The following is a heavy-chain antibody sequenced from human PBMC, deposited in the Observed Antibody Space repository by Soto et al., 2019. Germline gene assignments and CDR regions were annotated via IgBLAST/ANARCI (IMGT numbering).Heavy chain of an antibody. CDR2: IWYDGSNK. CDR3: ARDSHSMVRGEDNSEYYYYYMDV. D-gene: IGHD3-10*01. CDR1: GFTFSSYG. J-gene: IGHJ6*03. Sequence: GGSLRLSCAASGFTFSSYGMHWVRQAPGKGLEWVAVIWYDGSNKYYADSVKGRFTISRDNSKNTLYLQMNSLRAEDTAVYYCARDSHSMVRGEDNSEYYYYYMDVWGKGTTVTVSS. V-gene: IGHV3-33*01.